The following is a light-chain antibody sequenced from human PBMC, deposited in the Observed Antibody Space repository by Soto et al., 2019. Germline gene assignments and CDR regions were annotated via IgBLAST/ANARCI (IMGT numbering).Light chain of an antibody. CDR3: QQLNSYPLT. CDR2: AAS. Sequence: IQVTQSASSLSASVGDRVTITCRASQGISSYLAWYQQKPGKAPKLLIYAASTLQSGVPSRFSGSGSGTDFTLTISSLQPEDFATYYCQQLNSYPLTFGGGTKVDI. CDR1: QGISSY. V-gene: IGKV1-9*01. J-gene: IGKJ4*01.